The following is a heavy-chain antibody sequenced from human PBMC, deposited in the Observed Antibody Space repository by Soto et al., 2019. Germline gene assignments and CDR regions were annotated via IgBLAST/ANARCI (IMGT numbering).Heavy chain of an antibody. CDR2: IKTKTDDETT. V-gene: IGHV3-15*01. CDR3: TTKGMITFGGVIVPNWFDR. D-gene: IGHD3-16*02. J-gene: IGHJ5*02. Sequence: PGGSLRLACAASGFSFSNAWMSWVRQAPGKGLEWVGHIKTKTDDETTDYAAPVKGRFTISKDDSKNTLYLQMNSLKTEDTAVYYSTTKGMITFGGVIVPNWFDRRGKGTLVTVSS. CDR1: GFSFSNAW.